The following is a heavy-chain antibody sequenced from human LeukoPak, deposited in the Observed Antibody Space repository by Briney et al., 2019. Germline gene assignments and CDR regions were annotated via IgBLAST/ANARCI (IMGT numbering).Heavy chain of an antibody. Sequence: ASVKVSCKASGYTFTGYYMHWVRQAPGQGLEWMGWINPNSGGTNYAQKFQGRVTMTRDTSFSTAYMELSRLRSDDTAVYYCARVLAAGSRYYYYGMDVWGQGTTVTVSS. V-gene: IGHV1-2*02. CDR1: GYTFTGYY. CDR2: INPNSGGT. CDR3: ARVLAAGSRYYYYGMDV. J-gene: IGHJ6*02. D-gene: IGHD6-13*01.